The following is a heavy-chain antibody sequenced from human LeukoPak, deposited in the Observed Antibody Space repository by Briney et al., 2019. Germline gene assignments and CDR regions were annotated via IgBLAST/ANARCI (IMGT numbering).Heavy chain of an antibody. CDR1: GFTFSSYA. V-gene: IGHV3-23*01. Sequence: GGSLRLSCAASGFTFSSYAMTWVRQAPGKGPEWVSGISGSGDRTYYTDSEKGRFTISRDNSKNTLDLQMNSLRAEDTAVYYCAKRDNNDYYTGLHVFDIWGQGTMVTVSS. D-gene: IGHD3-22*01. CDR3: AKRDNNDYYTGLHVFDI. J-gene: IGHJ3*02. CDR2: ISGSGDRT.